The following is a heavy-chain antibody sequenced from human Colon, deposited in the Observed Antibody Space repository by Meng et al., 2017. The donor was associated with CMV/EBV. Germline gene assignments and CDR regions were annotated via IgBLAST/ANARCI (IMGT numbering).Heavy chain of an antibody. V-gene: IGHV3-30*02. CDR3: AKGLSGGVMGFDF. J-gene: IGHJ5*01. CDR1: GFTFSSYG. CDR2: IGHDGTNK. D-gene: IGHD3-16*01. Sequence: GESLKISCAASGFTFSSYGMHWVRQAPDKGLEWVAFIGHDGTNKYYGDSVKGRFTISRDNSRNTLFLQMNNLRAEDAAIYYCAKGLSGGVMGFDFWGQGTLVTVSS.